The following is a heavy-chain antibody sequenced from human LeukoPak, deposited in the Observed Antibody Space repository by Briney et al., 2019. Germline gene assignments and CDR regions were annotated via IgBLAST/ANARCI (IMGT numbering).Heavy chain of an antibody. CDR2: MSSSSSTI. V-gene: IGHV3-48*01. J-gene: IGHJ4*02. Sequence: GGSLGLSCAASGFTFSSYSMNWVRQAPGKELEWVSYMSSSSSTIYYADSVKGRFTISRDNAKNSLYLQMNSLRAEDTAVYYCARVWGDDYGDSIIDYWGQGTLVTVSS. CDR3: ARVWGDDYGDSIIDY. D-gene: IGHD4-17*01. CDR1: GFTFSSYS.